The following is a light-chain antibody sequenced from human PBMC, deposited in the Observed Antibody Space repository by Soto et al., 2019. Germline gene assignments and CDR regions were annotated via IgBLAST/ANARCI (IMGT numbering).Light chain of an antibody. Sequence: QSALTQPASVSGSPGQSITISCTGTSSDVGGYNYVSWYQHHPGKAPKLMIYDVTNRPSGDSNRFSDSKSGNTDSLSISGLQAEDEADYDCTSYTTSSPYLVFGGGTKLTVL. J-gene: IGLJ3*02. CDR2: DVT. CDR1: SSDVGGYNY. V-gene: IGLV2-14*03. CDR3: TSYTTSSPYLV.